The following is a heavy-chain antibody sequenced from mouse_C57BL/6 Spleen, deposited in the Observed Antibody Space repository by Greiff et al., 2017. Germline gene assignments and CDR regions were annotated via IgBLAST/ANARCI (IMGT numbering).Heavy chain of an antibody. Sequence: QVQLQQSGPGLVQPSQSLSITCTVSGFSLTSYGVHWVRQSPGKGLEWLGVIWGGGSTDYNAAFISRLSISKDNSKSQVFFKMNSLQADDTAIYYCASSNYYAMDYWGQGTSVTVSS. J-gene: IGHJ4*01. CDR1: GFSLTSYG. CDR2: IWGGGST. CDR3: ASSNYYAMDY. V-gene: IGHV2-2*01.